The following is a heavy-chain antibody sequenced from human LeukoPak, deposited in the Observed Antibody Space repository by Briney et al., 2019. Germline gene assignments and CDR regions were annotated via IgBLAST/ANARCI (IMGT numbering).Heavy chain of an antibody. CDR1: GGSISSSSYY. V-gene: IGHV4-39*01. CDR2: IYYGGNT. CDR3: ARHGHSSGWLSWFDP. J-gene: IGHJ5*02. Sequence: SETLSLTCTVSGGSISSSSYYWGWLRQPPGKGLEWIGTIYYGGNTYYNPSLKSRVTISVDTSKSQFSLNLNSVTAADTAVYYCARHGHSSGWLSWFDPWGQGTLVTVSS. D-gene: IGHD6-19*01.